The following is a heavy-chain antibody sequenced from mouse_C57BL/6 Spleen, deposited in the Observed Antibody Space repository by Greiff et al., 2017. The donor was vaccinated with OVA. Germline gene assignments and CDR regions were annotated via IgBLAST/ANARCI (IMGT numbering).Heavy chain of an antibody. J-gene: IGHJ3*01. CDR3: ARHERGIYFDNCAWFAY. Sequence: VQLQQSGAELVKPGASVKLSCKASGYTFTEYTIHWVKQRSGQGLEWIGWIYPGSGSIKYNEKFKDQATLTADKSSSTVYMELSRLTSEDSAVYYCARHERGIYFDNCAWFAYGGQGTLVTVS. CDR1: GYTFTEYT. D-gene: IGHD2-1*01. V-gene: IGHV1-62-2*01. CDR2: IYPGSGSI.